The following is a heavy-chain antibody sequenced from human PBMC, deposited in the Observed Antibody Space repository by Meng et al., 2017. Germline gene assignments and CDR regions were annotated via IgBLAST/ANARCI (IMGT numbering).Heavy chain of an antibody. CDR3: ARLVAATTLFLNY. CDR2: IYHSRTT. J-gene: IGHJ4*02. CDR1: RGFLRHSQW. Sequence: QLVDYGRRMCEPTDELCRLWEVSRGFLRHSQWWSWGRQWQWEGLYWIGEIYHSRTTNSHPSLQVQVTLSVAKSKIQLSLRLSSVSTADMDLYSYARLVAATTLFLNYWGQGTLVTVSS. V-gene: IGHV4-4*01. D-gene: IGHD2-15*01.